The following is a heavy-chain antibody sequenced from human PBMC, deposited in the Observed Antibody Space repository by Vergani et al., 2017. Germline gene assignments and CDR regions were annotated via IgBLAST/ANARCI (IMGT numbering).Heavy chain of an antibody. CDR1: GYTFTSYG. D-gene: IGHD3-9*01. Sequence: QVQLVQSGAEVKKPGASVTVSCKASGYTFTSYGISWVRQAPGQGLEWMGWISAYNGNTNYAQKLQGRVTMTTDTSTSTAYMELRSLRSDDTAVYYCARSVHYDILTGYHHELHDAFDIWGQGTMVTVSS. V-gene: IGHV1-18*01. J-gene: IGHJ3*02. CDR2: ISAYNGNT. CDR3: ARSVHYDILTGYHHELHDAFDI.